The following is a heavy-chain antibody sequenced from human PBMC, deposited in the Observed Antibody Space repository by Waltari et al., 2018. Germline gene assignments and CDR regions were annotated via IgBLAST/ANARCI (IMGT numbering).Heavy chain of an antibody. Sequence: QVQLVQSGAEVKKPGASVKVSCKASGYTFTSYAMHWVRQAPGQRLEWMGWINAGNCNTKYSQKFQGRVTITRDTSASTAYMELSSLRSEDTAVYYCARESGWYYFDYWGQGTLVTVSS. CDR1: GYTFTSYA. CDR3: ARESGWYYFDY. D-gene: IGHD6-19*01. CDR2: INAGNCNT. V-gene: IGHV1-3*01. J-gene: IGHJ4*02.